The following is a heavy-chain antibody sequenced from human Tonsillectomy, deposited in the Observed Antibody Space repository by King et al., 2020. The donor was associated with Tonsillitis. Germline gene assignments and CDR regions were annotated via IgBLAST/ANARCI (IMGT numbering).Heavy chain of an antibody. V-gene: IGHV3-74*01. J-gene: IGHJ4*02. D-gene: IGHD5-18*01. CDR1: GFTFSSNW. CDR2: VNNDGSHT. Sequence: VQLVESGGGVIQPGGSLRLSCVASGFTFSSNWIHWVRQAPGEGLVWVSFVNNDGSHTSYADSVKGRFTVSRENAKNTLYLQLNSLRAEDTAVYYCARGGAAAIDYCGQGTLVTVSS. CDR3: ARGGAAAIDY.